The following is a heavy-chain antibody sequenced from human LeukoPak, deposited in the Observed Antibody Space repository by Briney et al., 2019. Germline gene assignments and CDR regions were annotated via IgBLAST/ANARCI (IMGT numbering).Heavy chain of an antibody. Sequence: GGSLRLSCAASGFTFSSYWMHWVRQAPGKGLEWVSAISGSTYYADSVKGRFTISRDNSKNTLYLQMNSLRAEDTAVYYCAKDPGGSGWYSFDYWGQGTLVTVSS. D-gene: IGHD6-19*01. V-gene: IGHV3-23*01. CDR2: ISGST. CDR3: AKDPGGSGWYSFDY. CDR1: GFTFSSYW. J-gene: IGHJ4*02.